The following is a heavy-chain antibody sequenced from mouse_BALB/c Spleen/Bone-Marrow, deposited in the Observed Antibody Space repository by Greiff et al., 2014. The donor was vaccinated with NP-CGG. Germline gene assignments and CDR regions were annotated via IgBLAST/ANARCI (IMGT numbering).Heavy chain of an antibody. CDR2: ISYSGST. CDR1: GYSITSDYA. Sequence: VQLKESGPGLVKPSQSLSLTCTVTGYSITSDYAWNRIRQFPGNKLEWMGYISYSGSTSYNPSLKSRISITRDTSKNQFFLQLNSVTTEDTATYYCARYYGSSYYAMDYWGQGTSVTVSS. CDR3: ARYYGSSYYAMDY. D-gene: IGHD1-1*01. J-gene: IGHJ4*01. V-gene: IGHV3-2*02.